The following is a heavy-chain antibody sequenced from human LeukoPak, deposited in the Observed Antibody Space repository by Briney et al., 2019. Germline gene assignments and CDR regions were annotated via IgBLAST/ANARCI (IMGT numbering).Heavy chain of an antibody. D-gene: IGHD3-10*01. CDR3: ASTKATMVRGANYYYYYYMAV. CDR1: GGSISSGSYY. CDR2: IYTSGST. Sequence: PSETLSLTCTVSGGSISSGSYYWSWIRQPAGKGLEWIGRIYTSGSTNYNPSLKSRVTISVDTSKNQFSLKLSSVTAADTAVYYCASTKATMVRGANYYYYYYMAVWGKGTTVTVSS. J-gene: IGHJ6*03. V-gene: IGHV4-61*02.